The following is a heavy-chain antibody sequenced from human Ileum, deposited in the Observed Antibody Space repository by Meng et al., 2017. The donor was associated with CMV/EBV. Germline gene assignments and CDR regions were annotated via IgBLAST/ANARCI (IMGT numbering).Heavy chain of an antibody. V-gene: IGHV3-15*01. D-gene: IGHD2-15*01. CDR1: GFTFNNAG. Sequence: LRLSCAASGFTFNNAGMNWVRQASGKGLEWVGRIKSKIDSRKIDDAAPVRGRFAIDRDDSKATVYLQIDTLEIEDTGMYYCTTLLRGFWGQGTLVTVSS. CDR3: TTLLRGF. J-gene: IGHJ4*02. CDR2: IKSKIDSRKI.